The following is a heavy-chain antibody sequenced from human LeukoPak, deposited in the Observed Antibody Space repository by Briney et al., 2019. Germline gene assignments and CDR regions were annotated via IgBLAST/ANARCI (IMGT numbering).Heavy chain of an antibody. CDR3: ARGDTIFGVVSKGNWFDP. CDR1: GGSFSGYY. V-gene: IGHV4-34*01. D-gene: IGHD3-3*01. Sequence: PSETLSLTCAVYGGSFSGYYWSWIRQPPGKGLEWIGEINHSGSTNYNPSLKSRVTISVDTSKNQFSLKLTSVTAADTAVYYCARGDTIFGVVSKGNWFDPWGQGTLVTVSS. CDR2: INHSGST. J-gene: IGHJ5*02.